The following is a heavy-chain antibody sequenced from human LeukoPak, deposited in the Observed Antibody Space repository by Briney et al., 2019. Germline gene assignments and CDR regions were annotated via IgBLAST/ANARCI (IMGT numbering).Heavy chain of an antibody. J-gene: IGHJ4*02. V-gene: IGHV1-69*13. CDR3: ARFRTDGDSGGY. CDR1: VGTFISYA. D-gene: IGHD4-17*01. CDR2: IIPIFGTA. Sequence: SVKVSCKGSVGTFISYAISWVRQAPGQGGEWMGGIIPIFGTANYAQKLQGRVTITADDSTSTAYMELSSLRSEDTAVYYCARFRTDGDSGGYWGQGTLVTVSS.